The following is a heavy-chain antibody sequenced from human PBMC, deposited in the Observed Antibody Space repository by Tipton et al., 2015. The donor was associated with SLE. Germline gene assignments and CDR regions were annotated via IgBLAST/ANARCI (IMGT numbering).Heavy chain of an antibody. J-gene: IGHJ6*02. V-gene: IGHV4-59*01. Sequence: LRLSCTVSGGSISPFYWSWIRQPPGKGLEWIGYIYYSGSTNYNPSLKSRVTISVDTSKNQFSLKLSSVTAADTAVYYCARRAYYYAMDVWGQGTTVTVSS. CDR3: ARRAYYYAMDV. CDR1: GGSISPFY. CDR2: IYYSGST.